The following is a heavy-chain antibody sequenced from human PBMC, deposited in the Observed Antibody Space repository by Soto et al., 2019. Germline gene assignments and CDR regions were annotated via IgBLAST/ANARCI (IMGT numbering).Heavy chain of an antibody. CDR3: ARIVAVAGTGRGY. D-gene: IGHD6-13*01. CDR2: VNHSGGT. CDR1: GGSVSGYY. V-gene: IGHV4-34*01. J-gene: IGHJ4*02. Sequence: SETLSLTCAVYGGSVSGYYWSWIRQPPGKGLEWIGEVNHSGGTNYNPSLKSRVTISIDTSKNQFSLKLSSVTAADTAVYYCARIVAVAGTGRGYWGQGTLVTVSS.